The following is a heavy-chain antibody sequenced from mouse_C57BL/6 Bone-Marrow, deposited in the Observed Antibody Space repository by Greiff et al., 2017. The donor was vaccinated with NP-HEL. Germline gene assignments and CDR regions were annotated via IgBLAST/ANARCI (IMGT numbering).Heavy chain of an antibody. CDR1: GYTFTSYG. D-gene: IGHD1-1*01. CDR3: ARGDYYGSSYDWYCDV. CDR2: IYPRSGNT. J-gene: IGHJ1*03. Sequence: QVQLQQSGAELARPGASVKLSCKASGYTFTSYGISWVKQRTGQGLEWIGEIYPRSGNTYYNEKFKGKATITADKSSSTAYMEIRSLTSEDSAVYFCARGDYYGSSYDWYCDVWGTGTTVTVSS. V-gene: IGHV1-81*01.